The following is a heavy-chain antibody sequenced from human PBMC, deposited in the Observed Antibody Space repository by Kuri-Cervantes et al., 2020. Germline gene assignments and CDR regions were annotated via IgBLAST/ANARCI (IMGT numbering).Heavy chain of an antibody. CDR3: AREGGYCTGGVCYVDY. V-gene: IGHV1-18*01. D-gene: IGHD2-8*02. CDR1: GYTFTSYD. Sequence: ASVKVSCKASGYTFTSYDINWVRQATGQGLEWMGWMNPNSGNTNYAQNLQGRVTMTTDTSTNTTYMELRSLRSDDTAIYYCAREGGYCTGGVCYVDYWGQGTLVTVSS. J-gene: IGHJ4*02. CDR2: MNPNSGNT.